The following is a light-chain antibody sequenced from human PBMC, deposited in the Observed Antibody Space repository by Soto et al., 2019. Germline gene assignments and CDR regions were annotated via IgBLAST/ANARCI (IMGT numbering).Light chain of an antibody. CDR3: QQYNSYPLT. Sequence: EIEMTQSPATLSVSPGERATLSCRASQSVSSNLAWYQQKPGQAPRLLIYGAFTRATGIPARFSGSGSGTEFTLTISSLQSEDFAVYYCQQYNSYPLTFGGGTKVEIK. CDR1: QSVSSN. V-gene: IGKV3-15*01. CDR2: GAF. J-gene: IGKJ4*01.